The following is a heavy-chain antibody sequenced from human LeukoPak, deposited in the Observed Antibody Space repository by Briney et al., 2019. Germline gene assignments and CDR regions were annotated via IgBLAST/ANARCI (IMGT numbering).Heavy chain of an antibody. V-gene: IGHV3-66*01. Sequence: GGSLRLSCAASGFTVSSNYMSWVRQTPGKGLEWVSVLYSDGSTNYADSVKGRFTISRDNSKNTLYLQMNSLRAEDTAVYYCARGYYDILTGYYQDDAFDIWGQGTMVTVSS. CDR1: GFTVSSNY. CDR2: LYSDGST. CDR3: ARGYYDILTGYYQDDAFDI. D-gene: IGHD3-9*01. J-gene: IGHJ3*02.